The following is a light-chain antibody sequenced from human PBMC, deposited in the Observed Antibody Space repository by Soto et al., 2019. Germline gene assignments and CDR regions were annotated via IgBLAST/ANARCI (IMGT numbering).Light chain of an antibody. J-gene: IGKJ1*01. CDR1: QSVSSD. CDR3: QQYNNWPRT. CDR2: GAS. V-gene: IGKV3-15*01. Sequence: EIVMTQSPATLSVSIGERATLSCRASQSVSSDLAWYHQKPGQAPSLLIYGASTRATGIPARFSGSGSGTKFTLTIISLQSEDFAVYHCQQYNNWPRTFGQGTKVDIK.